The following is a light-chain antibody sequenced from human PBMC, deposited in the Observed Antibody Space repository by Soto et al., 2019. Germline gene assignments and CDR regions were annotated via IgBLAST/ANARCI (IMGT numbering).Light chain of an antibody. V-gene: IGLV2-11*01. CDR3: CSYAGTYPYG. CDR1: SSDVGGYNY. Sequence: QSALTQPRSVSGSPGQSVTISCTGTSSDVGGYNYVSWYQQHPGKAPKLMIYDVNKRPSGVPDRFSGSKSGSTASLTISGLQSEDEADYFCCSYAGTYPYGFGTGTK. J-gene: IGLJ1*01. CDR2: DVN.